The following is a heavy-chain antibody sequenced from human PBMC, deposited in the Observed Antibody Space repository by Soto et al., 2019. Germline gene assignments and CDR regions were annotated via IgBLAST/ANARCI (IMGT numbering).Heavy chain of an antibody. Sequence: QVQLVESGGGVVQPGRSLRLSCAASGFTFGSYAMHWVRQAPGKGLEWVAVISYDGSNKYYADSVKGRFTISRDNSKNTLYLQMNSLRAEDTAVYYCARVWESSGWYLGAFDIWGQGTMVTVSS. V-gene: IGHV3-30-3*01. CDR2: ISYDGSNK. D-gene: IGHD6-19*01. CDR3: ARVWESSGWYLGAFDI. CDR1: GFTFGSYA. J-gene: IGHJ3*02.